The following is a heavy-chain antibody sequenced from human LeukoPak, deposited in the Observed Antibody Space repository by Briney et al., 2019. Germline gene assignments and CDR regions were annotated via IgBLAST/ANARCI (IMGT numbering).Heavy chain of an antibody. Sequence: GSSVKVSCKASVGTFSSYAISWVRQAPGQGLEWMGGIIPIFGTANYAQKFQGRVTITTDESTSTAYMELSSLRSEDTAVYYCASLDLGLRVHSFYYYYMDVWGKGTTVTVSS. CDR3: ASLDLGLRVHSFYYYYMDV. D-gene: IGHD5-12*01. CDR2: IIPIFGTA. CDR1: VGTFSSYA. J-gene: IGHJ6*03. V-gene: IGHV1-69*05.